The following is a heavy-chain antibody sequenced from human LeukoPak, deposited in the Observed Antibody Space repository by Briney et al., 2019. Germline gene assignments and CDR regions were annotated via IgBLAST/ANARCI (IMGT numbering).Heavy chain of an antibody. D-gene: IGHD3-10*01. CDR1: GGSISSSSYY. J-gene: IGHJ4*02. CDR2: IYYSGSA. V-gene: IGHV4-39*07. Sequence: PSETLYLTCTVSGGSISSSSYYWGWIRQPPGKGLEWIGSIYYSGSAYYNPSLKSRVTISVDTSKNQFSLKLTSVTAADTAVYYCARGRGTMVRGVPYYFDYWGQGSLVTVSS. CDR3: ARGRGTMVRGVPYYFDY.